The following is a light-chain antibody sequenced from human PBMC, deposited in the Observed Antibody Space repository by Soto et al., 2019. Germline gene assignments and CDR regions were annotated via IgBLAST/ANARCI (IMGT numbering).Light chain of an antibody. Sequence: QLVLTQPPSASASLGASVTLTCTLSSGYSNYKVDWYQQRPGKGPRFVMRVGTGGIVGSKGDGIPDRFSVLGSGLNRYLTIKNIQEEDESDYHCGADHGSGSNFVVVFGGGTKLTFL. J-gene: IGLJ2*01. CDR3: GADHGSGSNFVVV. CDR2: VGTGGIVG. V-gene: IGLV9-49*01. CDR1: SGYSNYK.